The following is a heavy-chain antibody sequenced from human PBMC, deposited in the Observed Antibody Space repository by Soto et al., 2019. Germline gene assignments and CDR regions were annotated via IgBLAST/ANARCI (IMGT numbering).Heavy chain of an antibody. J-gene: IGHJ4*02. CDR2: FDPEDGDT. CDR3: ARHHGDEDY. D-gene: IGHD4-17*01. V-gene: IGHV1-24*01. Sequence: ASVKVSCKVSGYTLTELSMHWVRQAPGKGLEWMGCFDPEDGDTIYAQKFQGRVTMTTDTSTSTAYMELRSLRSDDTAVYYCARHHGDEDYWGQGTLVTVSS. CDR1: GYTLTELS.